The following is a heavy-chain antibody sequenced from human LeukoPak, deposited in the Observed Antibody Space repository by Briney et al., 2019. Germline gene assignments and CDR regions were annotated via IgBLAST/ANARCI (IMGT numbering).Heavy chain of an antibody. V-gene: IGHV3-7*03. Sequence: DPGGSLRLSCAASGFTFSSYWMSWVRQAPGNGLEWVANIKQDGSEKYYVASVKGRFTISRDNARNSLYLQMNSLRAEDTAVYYCARESARIAAAGTYYYGMEVWGQGTTVTVS. D-gene: IGHD6-13*01. CDR1: GFTFSSYW. CDR3: ARESARIAAAGTYYYGMEV. CDR2: IKQDGSEK. J-gene: IGHJ6*02.